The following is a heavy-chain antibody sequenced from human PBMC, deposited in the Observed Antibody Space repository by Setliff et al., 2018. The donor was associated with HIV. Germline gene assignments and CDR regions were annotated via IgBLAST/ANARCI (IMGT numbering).Heavy chain of an antibody. CDR3: ARRNMYYYGSRRGSFDY. Sequence: SETLSLTCTVSGGSISSANYYWSWIRQPAGKGLEWIGHIYFSGSTIYNPSLKSRVTISIDTSKNQFSLNLTSVTAADTAVYYCARRNMYYYGSRRGSFDYWGQGTLVTVSS. V-gene: IGHV4-61*09. J-gene: IGHJ4*02. CDR2: IYFSGST. CDR1: GGSISSANYY. D-gene: IGHD3-22*01.